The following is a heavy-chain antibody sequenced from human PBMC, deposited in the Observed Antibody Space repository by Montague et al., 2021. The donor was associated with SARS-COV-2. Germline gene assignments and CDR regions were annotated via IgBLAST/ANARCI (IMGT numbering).Heavy chain of an antibody. CDR2: TYYGTKWYN. CDR1: GDSVSKNRAT. Sequence: CAISGDSVSKNRATSDWVRQSPSRGLELVGSTYYGTKWYNDYVVXXRGRVTINPDTSKNQFSLQLNSVTPEDTAIYYCTSGREGNYNVMDVWGQGTTVTVSS. D-gene: IGHD1-1*01. CDR3: TSGREGNYNVMDV. V-gene: IGHV6-1*01. J-gene: IGHJ6*02.